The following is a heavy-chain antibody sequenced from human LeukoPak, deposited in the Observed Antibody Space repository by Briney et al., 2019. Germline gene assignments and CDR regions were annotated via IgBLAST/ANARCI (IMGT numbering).Heavy chain of an antibody. V-gene: IGHV3-9*01. Sequence: GGSLRLSCAASGFTFDDYAMHWVRQAPGKGLEWVSGISWNSGSIGYADPVKGRFTISRDNAKNSLYLQMNSLRAEDTALYYCAKDIGADIVVVVADYWGQGTLVTVSS. CDR3: AKDIGADIVVVVADY. CDR1: GFTFDDYA. CDR2: ISWNSGSI. D-gene: IGHD2-15*01. J-gene: IGHJ4*02.